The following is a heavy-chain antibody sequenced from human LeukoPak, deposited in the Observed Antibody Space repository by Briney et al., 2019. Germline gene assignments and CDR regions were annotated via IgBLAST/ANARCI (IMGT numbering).Heavy chain of an antibody. CDR2: ISGSGGST. CDR3: ADSSGYYSSSLDY. J-gene: IGHJ4*02. CDR1: GFTFSSYG. V-gene: IGHV3-23*01. D-gene: IGHD3-22*01. Sequence: HAGGSLRLSCAASGFTFSSYGMSWVRQAPGKGLEWVSAISGSGGSTYYADSVKGRFTISRDNSKNTLYLQMNSLRAEDTAVYYCADSSGYYSSSLDYWGQGTLVTVSS.